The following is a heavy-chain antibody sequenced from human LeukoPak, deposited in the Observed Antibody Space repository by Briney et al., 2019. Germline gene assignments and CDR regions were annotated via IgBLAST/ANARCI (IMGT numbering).Heavy chain of an antibody. V-gene: IGHV4-39*01. D-gene: IGHD3-16*01. CDR3: ARRAGGKNWFDP. CDR2: IYYSGST. J-gene: IGHJ5*02. CDR1: LGSISTTTYY. Sequence: SETLSLTCSVSLGSISTTTYYWGWIRQPPGKGLEGIGSIYYSGSTYYNPSLRSRVTLSVDTSENQFSLKLTSVTAADTAVYYCARRAGGKNWFDPWGQGTLVTVSS.